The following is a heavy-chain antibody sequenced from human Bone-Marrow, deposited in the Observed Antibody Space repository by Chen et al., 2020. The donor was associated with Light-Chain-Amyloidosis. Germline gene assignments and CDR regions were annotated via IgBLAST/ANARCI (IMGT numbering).Heavy chain of an antibody. CDR3: ARGRDYYDSSGYSYYFDY. CDR1: GYSISSGYY. Sequence: QVQLQESGPGLVKPSETLSLTCTVSGYSISSGYYWGWIRQHPGKGLEWIGYIYYSGSTYYNPSLKSRVTISVDTSKNQFSLKLSSVTAADTAVYYCARGRDYYDSSGYSYYFDYWGQGTLVTVSS. CDR2: IYYSGST. V-gene: IGHV4-31*03. J-gene: IGHJ4*02. D-gene: IGHD3-22*01.